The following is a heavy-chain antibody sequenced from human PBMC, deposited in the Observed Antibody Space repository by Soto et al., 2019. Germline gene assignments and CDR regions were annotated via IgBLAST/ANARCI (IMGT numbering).Heavy chain of an antibody. D-gene: IGHD5-12*01. CDR3: DREKGYISGPKNFDY. V-gene: IGHV4-30-4*01. J-gene: IGHJ4*02. CDR2: IYDSGSS. Sequence: SETLSLTCTVSGASISSGDYFWSWIRQSPGKGLEWIGYIYDSGSSYYNPSLQSRVTMSVDTSKNQFSLKLSSVTAADTAVYYCDREKGYISGPKNFDYWGQGTLVTVSS. CDR1: GASISSGDYF.